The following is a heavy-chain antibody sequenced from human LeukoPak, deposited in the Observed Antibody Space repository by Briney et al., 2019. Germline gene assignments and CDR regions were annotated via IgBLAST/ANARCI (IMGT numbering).Heavy chain of an antibody. CDR3: ASRREREHDAFDI. J-gene: IGHJ3*02. V-gene: IGHV4-31*03. D-gene: IGHD1-26*01. Sequence: SETLSLTCTVSGGSISSSSYYWSWIRQHPGKGLEWIGYIYYSGSTYYNPSLKSRVTISVDTSKNQFSLKLSSVTAADTAVYYCASRREREHDAFDIWGQGTMVTVSS. CDR1: GGSISSSSYY. CDR2: IYYSGST.